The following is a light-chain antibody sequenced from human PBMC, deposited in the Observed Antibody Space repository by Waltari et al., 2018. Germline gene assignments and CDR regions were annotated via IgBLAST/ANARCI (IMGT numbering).Light chain of an antibody. CDR3: QQYGSAPWT. CDR1: QSVISDN. Sequence: EIVLTQSPGPLSLSPGERATPACRASQSVISDNLAWYQQEPGQAPRLLIYGASSRASGIPDRFSGSGSGTDFTFTISRLEPEDFAVYYCQQYGSAPWTFGQGTKVEI. V-gene: IGKV3-20*01. J-gene: IGKJ1*01. CDR2: GAS.